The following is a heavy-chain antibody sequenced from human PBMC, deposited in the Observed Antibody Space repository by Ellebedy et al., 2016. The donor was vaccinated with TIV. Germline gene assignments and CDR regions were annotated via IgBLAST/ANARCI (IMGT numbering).Heavy chain of an antibody. Sequence: GGSLRLSXAASGFTVSSNYMSWVRQAPGKGLEWVSVIYSGGSTYYADSVKGRFTISRDNAKNSLYLQMNSLRAEDTAVYYCARGYGSGSYADFDYWGQGTLVTVSS. CDR2: IYSGGST. V-gene: IGHV3-53*01. D-gene: IGHD3-10*01. J-gene: IGHJ4*02. CDR3: ARGYGSGSYADFDY. CDR1: GFTVSSNY.